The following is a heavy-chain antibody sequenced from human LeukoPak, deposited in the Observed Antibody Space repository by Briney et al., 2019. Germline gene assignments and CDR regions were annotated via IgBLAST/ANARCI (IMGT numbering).Heavy chain of an antibody. V-gene: IGHV1-2*02. D-gene: IGHD6-13*01. CDR3: ARAGGSSWSPYYYYYGMDV. J-gene: IGHJ6*02. Sequence: ASVKVSCKASGYTFTGYYMHWVRQAPGQGLEWMGWINPNSGGTNYAQKFQGRVTMTRDTSISTAYMELSRLRSDDTAVYYCARAGGSSWSPYYYYYGMDVWGRGTTVTVSS. CDR1: GYTFTGYY. CDR2: INPNSGGT.